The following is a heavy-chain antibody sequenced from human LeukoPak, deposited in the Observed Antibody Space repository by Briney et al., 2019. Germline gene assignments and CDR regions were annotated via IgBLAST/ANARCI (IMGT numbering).Heavy chain of an antibody. V-gene: IGHV3-9*01. D-gene: IGHD7-27*01. Sequence: GRSLRLSCAASGFTFDDYAMHWVRQAPGKGLEWVSGTSWNSGSIGYADSVKGRFTISRDNAKNSLYLQMNSLRAEDTALYYCAHITRGYRGQGTLVTVSS. CDR1: GFTFDDYA. J-gene: IGHJ4*02. CDR2: TSWNSGSI. CDR3: AHITRGY.